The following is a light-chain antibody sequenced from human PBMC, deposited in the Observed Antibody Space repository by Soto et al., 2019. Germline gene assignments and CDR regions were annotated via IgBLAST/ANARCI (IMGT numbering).Light chain of an antibody. Sequence: QSALTQPPSVSGSPGQSVAISCTGTSSDVGSYNRVSWYQQAPGTAPKVMIYEVSNRTSGVPDRFSGSKSGNTASLTISGLQPEDEDDYYCSSFTSSNTYVVVTGTELTVL. CDR2: EVS. CDR3: SSFTSSNTYV. J-gene: IGLJ1*01. CDR1: SSDVGSYNR. V-gene: IGLV2-18*02.